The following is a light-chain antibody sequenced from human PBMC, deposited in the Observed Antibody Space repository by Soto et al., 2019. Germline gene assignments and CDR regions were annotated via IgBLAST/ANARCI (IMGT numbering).Light chain of an antibody. Sequence: QPVLTQSPSASASLGASVKLTCTLSSGHSSYAIAWHQQQPEKGPRYLMKLNSDGSHSKGDVIPDRFSGSSSGAERYLTISSLQSEDEDDYYCQTWGTDIVVFGGGTKLTVL. V-gene: IGLV4-69*01. CDR1: SGHSSYA. CDR2: LNSDGSH. J-gene: IGLJ2*01. CDR3: QTWGTDIVV.